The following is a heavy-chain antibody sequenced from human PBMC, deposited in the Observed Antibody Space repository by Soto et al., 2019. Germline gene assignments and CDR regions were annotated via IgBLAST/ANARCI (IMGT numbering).Heavy chain of an antibody. D-gene: IGHD2-2*01. CDR1: GFTFSSYA. CDR2: ISYDGSNK. Sequence: LRLSCAASGFTFSSYAMHWVRQAPGKGLEWVAVISYDGSNKYYADSVKGRFTISRDNSKNTLYLQMNSLRAEDTAVYYCARDCSSTSCPTYGMDVWGQGTTVTVSS. CDR3: ARDCSSTSCPTYGMDV. V-gene: IGHV3-30-3*01. J-gene: IGHJ6*02.